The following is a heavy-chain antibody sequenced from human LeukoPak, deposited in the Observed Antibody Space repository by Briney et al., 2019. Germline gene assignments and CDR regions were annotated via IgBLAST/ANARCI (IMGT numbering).Heavy chain of an antibody. D-gene: IGHD4/OR15-4a*01. Sequence: PSETLSLTCIVSGDSIRSSGYYWGWIRQPPGKGLEWIGSMFYGETTSYSPSLQSRVTISLYTSKNQFSLRLNSVTAADTAVYYCARLERSRMDGAQYWGQGTLVTVSS. CDR1: GDSIRSSGYY. CDR3: ARLERSRMDGAQY. V-gene: IGHV4-39*01. J-gene: IGHJ4*02. CDR2: MFYGETT.